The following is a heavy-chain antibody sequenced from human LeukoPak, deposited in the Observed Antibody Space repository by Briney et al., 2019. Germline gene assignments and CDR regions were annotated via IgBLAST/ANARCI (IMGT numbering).Heavy chain of an antibody. CDR1: GYTFTSYG. Sequence: ASVKVSCKASGYTFTSYGISWVRQAPGQGLEWMGWISAYNGNTNYAQKLQGRVTMTTDTSTSTAYMELRSLRSDDTAVYYCARDRSYYDILTGYFSAGKKNSYYYYGMDVWGQGTTVTVSS. CDR2: ISAYNGNT. V-gene: IGHV1-18*01. J-gene: IGHJ6*02. D-gene: IGHD3-9*01. CDR3: ARDRSYYDILTGYFSAGKKNSYYYYGMDV.